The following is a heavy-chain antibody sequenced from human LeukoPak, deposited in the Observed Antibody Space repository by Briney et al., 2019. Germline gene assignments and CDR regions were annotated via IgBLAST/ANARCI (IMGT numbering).Heavy chain of an antibody. V-gene: IGHV3-30*03. CDR3: AILPGYSSGWYEVNY. J-gene: IGHJ4*02. D-gene: IGHD6-13*01. CDR2: ISYDGISK. CDR1: GFTFSSYG. Sequence: GSLRLSCAASGFTFSSYGMHWVRRAPGKGLECVAFISYDGISKYYADSVKGRFTISRDNSRNAVYLQMNSPRAEDTAVYYCAILPGYSSGWYEVNYWGQGTLVTVSS.